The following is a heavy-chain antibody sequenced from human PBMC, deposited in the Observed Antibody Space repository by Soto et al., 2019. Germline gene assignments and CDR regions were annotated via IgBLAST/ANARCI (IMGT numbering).Heavy chain of an antibody. CDR2: IFYSGIT. CDR3: AGPSATSPKSY. D-gene: IGHD3-10*01. J-gene: IGHJ4*02. V-gene: IGHV4-39*01. CDR1: GGSISSSSYY. Sequence: PSETLSLTCTVSGGSISSSSYYWGWIRQPPGKGLEWIGSIFYSGITYYNPSLRSRVTISVDTSKNQFSLKLSSVTAADTALYYCAGPSATSPKSYWGQGTLVTVSS.